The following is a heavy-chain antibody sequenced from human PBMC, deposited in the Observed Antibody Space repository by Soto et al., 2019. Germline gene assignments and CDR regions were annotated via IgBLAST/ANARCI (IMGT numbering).Heavy chain of an antibody. Sequence: QVQLQESGPGLVKPSGTLSLTCAVSGGSISSSNWWSWVRQPPGKGLEWIGEIYHSGSTNYNPSLTRRVTIAVDKSKNQFSLKLSSVTAADTAVYYCARRVPAAISYVFDYWGQGTLVTVSS. CDR3: ARRVPAAISYVFDY. J-gene: IGHJ4*02. V-gene: IGHV4-4*02. CDR1: GGSISSSNW. D-gene: IGHD2-2*02. CDR2: IYHSGST.